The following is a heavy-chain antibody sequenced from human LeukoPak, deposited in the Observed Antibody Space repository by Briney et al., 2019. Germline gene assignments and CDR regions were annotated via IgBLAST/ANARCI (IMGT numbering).Heavy chain of an antibody. D-gene: IGHD2-8*02. CDR2: INHSGST. CDR1: GGSFLDYF. CDR3: ARHGGVGVIPDCEN. J-gene: IGHJ4*03. Sequence: PFETLSQTLAVYGGSFLDYFWRWIRQPPGKGLEWIGEINHSGSTNYNPSLKSRVTISADTSKSQFSLKLSSVTAADTAVYYCARHGGVGVIPDCENWGDRDLFTVSS. V-gene: IGHV4-34*01.